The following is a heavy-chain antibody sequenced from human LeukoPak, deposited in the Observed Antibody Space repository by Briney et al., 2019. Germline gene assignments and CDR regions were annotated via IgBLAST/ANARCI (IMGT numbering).Heavy chain of an antibody. V-gene: IGHV4-34*01. Sequence: SETLSLTCAVYGGSFSGYYWSWIRQPPGKGLEWIGEINHRGSTNYNPSLKSRVTISVDTSKNQFSLKLSSVTAADTAVYYCARGSWFDPWGQGTLVTVSS. D-gene: IGHD3-10*01. CDR3: ARGSWFDP. CDR2: INHRGST. J-gene: IGHJ5*02. CDR1: GGSFSGYY.